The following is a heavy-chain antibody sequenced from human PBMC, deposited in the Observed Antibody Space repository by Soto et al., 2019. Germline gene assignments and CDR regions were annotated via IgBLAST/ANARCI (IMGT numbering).Heavy chain of an antibody. CDR1: GGSISSSSYY. D-gene: IGHD4-17*01. CDR3: ARPPPHYGDYVNDY. V-gene: IGHV4-39*01. J-gene: IGHJ4*02. Sequence: SETLSLTCTVSGGSISSSSYYWGWIRQPPGKGLEWIGSIYYSGSTYYNPSLKSGVTISVDTSKNQFSLKLSSVTAADTAVYYCARPPPHYGDYVNDYWGQGTLVTVSS. CDR2: IYYSGST.